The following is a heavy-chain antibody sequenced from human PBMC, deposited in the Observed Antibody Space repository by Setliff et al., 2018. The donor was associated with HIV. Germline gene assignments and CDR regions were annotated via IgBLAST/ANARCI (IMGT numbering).Heavy chain of an antibody. J-gene: IGHJ4*02. Sequence: SETLSLTCTASGGSISRYYGRWIRQPPGKGLEWIGYIYYSGSTNYNPSLKSRVTISVDTSKNQFSLKLSSVTAADAAVYYCARGLVSDRTSFIFDYWGRGTLVTVSS. CDR2: IYYSGST. D-gene: IGHD2-2*01. CDR3: ARGLVSDRTSFIFDY. CDR1: GGSISRYY. V-gene: IGHV4-59*12.